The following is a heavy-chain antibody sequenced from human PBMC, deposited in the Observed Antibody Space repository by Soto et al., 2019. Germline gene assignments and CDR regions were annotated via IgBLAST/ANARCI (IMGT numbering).Heavy chain of an antibody. CDR2: ISSHSGNA. J-gene: IGHJ4*02. Sequence: QVQLIQSGGEVRKPGASVKVSCKASGYTLTRYGLTWMRQAPGQGLEWVGWISSHSGNANYAQKLQGRVNMTIDTSTTTAYMELRRLTSDDTAVYYCASGREGVSGSDFDFWGQGILVSVSS. D-gene: IGHD1-26*01. V-gene: IGHV1-18*01. CDR3: ASGREGVSGSDFDF. CDR1: GYTLTRYG.